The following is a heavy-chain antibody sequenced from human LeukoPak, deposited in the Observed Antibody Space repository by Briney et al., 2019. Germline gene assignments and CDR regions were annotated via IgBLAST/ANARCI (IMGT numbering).Heavy chain of an antibody. J-gene: IGHJ5*02. CDR2: INPNSGGT. CDR1: GYTFTGYY. CDR3: ARDSVTSRQTTIWFDP. D-gene: IGHD2-2*01. V-gene: IGHV1-2*02. Sequence: GASVKVSCKASGYTFTGYYMHWVRQAPGQGLEWMGWINPNSGGTNYAQKFQGRVTMTRDTSISTAYMELSRLRSDDTAVYYCARDSVTSRQTTIWFDPWGQGTLVTVSS.